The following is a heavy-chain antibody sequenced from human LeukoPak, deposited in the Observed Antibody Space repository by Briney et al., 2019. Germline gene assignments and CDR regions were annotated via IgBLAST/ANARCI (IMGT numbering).Heavy chain of an antibody. CDR2: ISYDGSNK. V-gene: IGHV3-30-3*01. Sequence: PGGSLRLSCAASGFTFSNYAMHWVRQAPGKGLEWVAIISYDGSNKYYADSVKGRFTISRDNSKNTLYLQMISLRTEDTAVYYCARGSGLYDSGTYLFEYWGQGTLVVVSA. J-gene: IGHJ4*02. CDR1: GFTFSNYA. CDR3: ARGSGLYDSGTYLFEY. D-gene: IGHD3-10*01.